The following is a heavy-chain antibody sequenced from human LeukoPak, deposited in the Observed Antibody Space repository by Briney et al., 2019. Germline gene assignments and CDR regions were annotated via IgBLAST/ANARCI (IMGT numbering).Heavy chain of an antibody. J-gene: IGHJ4*02. Sequence: SETLSLTCTVSGGSISSYFWSWFRQPPGKGLEWIGYIYYSGSTNYNPSLKSRVTISVDTSKNQFSLKLSSVTAADTAVYYCATWTYSSSPTLGDYWGQETLVTVSS. CDR1: GGSISSYF. CDR2: IYYSGST. CDR3: ATWTYSSSPTLGDY. D-gene: IGHD6-6*01. V-gene: IGHV4-59*08.